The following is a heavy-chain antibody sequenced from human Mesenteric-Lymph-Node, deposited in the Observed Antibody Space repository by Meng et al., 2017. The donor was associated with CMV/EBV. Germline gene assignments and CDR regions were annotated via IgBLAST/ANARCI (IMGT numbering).Heavy chain of an antibody. V-gene: IGHV1-69*04. Sequence: SVKVSCKASGGTFSSYTISWVRQAPGQGLEWMGRIIPILGIANYAQKFQGRVTITADKSTSTAYMELSSLRSEDTAVYYCARETRGWYSFDFWGQGTLVTVSS. CDR2: IIPILGIA. CDR1: GGTFSSYT. D-gene: IGHD6-19*01. CDR3: ARETRGWYSFDF. J-gene: IGHJ4*02.